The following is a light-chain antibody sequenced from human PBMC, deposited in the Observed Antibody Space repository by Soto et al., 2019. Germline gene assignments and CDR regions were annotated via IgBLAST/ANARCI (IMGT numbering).Light chain of an antibody. J-gene: IGKJ4*01. CDR1: ESISSGH. Sequence: EIVLTQSAGTLSLSPGERATVSCWASESISSGHLAWFQQRLGQAPRLLIYGTFISPTGISERISGSGSGTDFSLTISRLESEDFAVYFCQHYGSSLTFGGGTRVEI. V-gene: IGKV3-20*01. CDR3: QHYGSSLT. CDR2: GTF.